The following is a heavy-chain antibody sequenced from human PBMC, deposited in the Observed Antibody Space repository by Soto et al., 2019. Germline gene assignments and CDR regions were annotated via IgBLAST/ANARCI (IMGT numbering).Heavy chain of an antibody. CDR2: ITRSSRTI. CDR1: GFTFSDYS. V-gene: IGHV3-11*01. Sequence: GGSLRLSCAAFGFTFSDYSMTWIRLTPGKGLEWVSYITRSSRTIYYADSVKGRLTISRDNAKKSLYLQMNSLRAEDTAVYYCARDGGRAWDLEYWGQGTLVTVSS. CDR3: ARDGGRAWDLEY. J-gene: IGHJ4*02. D-gene: IGHD3-16*01.